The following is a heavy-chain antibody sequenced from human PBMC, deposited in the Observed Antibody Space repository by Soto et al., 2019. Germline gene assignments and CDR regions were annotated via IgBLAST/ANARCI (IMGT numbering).Heavy chain of an antibody. CDR2: ISAYNGNT. J-gene: IGHJ3*02. CDR1: RFTFTSVA. V-gene: IGHV1-18*01. Sequence: ASGKGSSQLPRFTFTSVAICCVGPAPGQGLEWMGWISAYNGNTNYAQKLQGRVTMTTDTSTSTAYMELRSLRSDDTAVYYCARDQRFYYNNSGPEAFDIWGQGTMVTVSS. CDR3: ARDQRFYYNNSGPEAFDI. D-gene: IGHD3-10*01.